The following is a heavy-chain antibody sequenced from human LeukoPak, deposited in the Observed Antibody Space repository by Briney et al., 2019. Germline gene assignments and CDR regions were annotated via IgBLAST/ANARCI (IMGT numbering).Heavy chain of an antibody. J-gene: IGHJ4*02. V-gene: IGHV3-7*03. CDR2: INKDGSEI. D-gene: IGHD6-13*01. Sequence: GGSLRLSCAASGFTFSNYWMSWVRQAPGKGLEWVAHINKDGSEIYYVDSVKGRFTISRDNSKNTLYLQMNSLRIDDTAVYYCAKRAAGYSSSWAFDYWGQGLLVTVSS. CDR3: AKRAAGYSSSWAFDY. CDR1: GFTFSNYW.